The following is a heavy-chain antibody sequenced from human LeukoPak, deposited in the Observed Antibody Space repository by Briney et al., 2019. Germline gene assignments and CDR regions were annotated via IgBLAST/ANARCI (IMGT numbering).Heavy chain of an antibody. CDR3: LVEPTYYVDV. J-gene: IGHJ6*03. V-gene: IGHV3-73*01. CDR1: GFTFSGSA. Sequence: GGSLRLSCAVSGFTFSGSAMHWVRQASGKGLEWVGRIGSRADTYATTYAASVQGRFTISRDDSKNTAYLQMNNLKTEDTAVYYCLVEPTYYVDVWGKGTAVTVSS. CDR2: IGSRADTYAT.